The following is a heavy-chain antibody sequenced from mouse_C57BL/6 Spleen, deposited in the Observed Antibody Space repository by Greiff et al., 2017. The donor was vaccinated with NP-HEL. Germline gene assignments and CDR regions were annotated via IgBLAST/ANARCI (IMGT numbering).Heavy chain of an antibody. CDR1: GYAFSSSW. J-gene: IGHJ2*01. V-gene: IGHV1-82*01. CDR2: IYPGDGDT. D-gene: IGHD2-3*01. Sequence: VQLVESGPELVKPGASVKISCKASGYAFSSSWMNWVKQRPGKGLEWIGRIYPGDGDTNYNGKFKGKATLTADKSSSTAYMQLSSLTSEDSAVYFCASYDGYLDYWGQGTTLTVSS. CDR3: ASYDGYLDY.